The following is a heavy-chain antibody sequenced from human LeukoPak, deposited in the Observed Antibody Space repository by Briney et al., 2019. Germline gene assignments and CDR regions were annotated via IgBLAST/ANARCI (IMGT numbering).Heavy chain of an antibody. J-gene: IGHJ6*02. CDR3: AKMECSSTSCLYYYYYYYGMDV. D-gene: IGHD2-2*01. V-gene: IGHV3-23*01. Sequence: AGGSLRLSCAASGFTSSSYAMSWVRQAPGKGLEWVSAISGSGGSTYYADSVKGRFTISRDNSKNTLYLQMNSLRAEDTAVYYCAKMECSSTSCLYYYYYYYGMDVWGQGTTVTVSS. CDR2: ISGSGGST. CDR1: GFTSSSYA.